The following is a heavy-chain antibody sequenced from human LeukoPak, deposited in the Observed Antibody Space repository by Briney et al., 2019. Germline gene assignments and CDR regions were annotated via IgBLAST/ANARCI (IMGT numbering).Heavy chain of an antibody. V-gene: IGHV1-69*01. Sequence: SVKLSCKASGGTFSSYAISWVRQAPGQGLEWMGGIIPIFGTANYAQKFQGRVTITADESTSTAYMELSSLRSEDTAVYYCARAHYGGNPLTGVFDYWGQGTLVTVSS. CDR1: GGTFSSYA. CDR2: IIPIFGTA. J-gene: IGHJ4*02. CDR3: ARAHYGGNPLTGVFDY. D-gene: IGHD4-23*01.